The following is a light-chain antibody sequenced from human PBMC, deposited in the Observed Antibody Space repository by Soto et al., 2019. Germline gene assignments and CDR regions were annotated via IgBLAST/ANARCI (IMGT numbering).Light chain of an antibody. CDR1: QGVSSY. Sequence: EIVLTQSPATLSLSPGERATLSCRASQGVSSYLAWYQQKPGQAPRLLIYDASNMATGIPARFSGSGSGTDFTLTISSLELEDFAIYYCQQRSNWPPVTFGGGTKVEIK. J-gene: IGKJ4*01. CDR3: QQRSNWPPVT. CDR2: DAS. V-gene: IGKV3-11*01.